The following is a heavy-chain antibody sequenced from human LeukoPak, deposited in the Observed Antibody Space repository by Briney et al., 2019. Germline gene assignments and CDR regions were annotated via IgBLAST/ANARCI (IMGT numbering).Heavy chain of an antibody. D-gene: IGHD1-7*01. CDR2: INPNSGGT. CDR3: ARRYNWNYVVAYYYGMDV. J-gene: IGHJ6*02. CDR1: GYTFTGYY. V-gene: IGHV1-2*02. Sequence: ASVKVSCKASGYTFTGYYMHWVRQAPGQGLEWMGWINPNSGGTNYAQKFQGRVTMTRDTSISTAYMELSRLRSDDTAVYYCARRYNWNYVVAYYYGMDVWGQGTTVTVSS.